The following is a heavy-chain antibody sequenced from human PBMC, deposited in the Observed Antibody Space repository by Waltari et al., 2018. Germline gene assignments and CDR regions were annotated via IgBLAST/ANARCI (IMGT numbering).Heavy chain of an antibody. D-gene: IGHD2-21*01. Sequence: QVQLVQSGAEVKKPGASVKVSCKASGYTFTGYYMNWVRQAPGQGLEWMGRINPNSGGTNYAQKFQGRVTMTRDTSISTAYMELSRLRSDDTAVYYCARDRAYCGGDCYHDAFDIWGQGTMVTVSS. CDR2: INPNSGGT. V-gene: IGHV1-2*06. CDR3: ARDRAYCGGDCYHDAFDI. J-gene: IGHJ3*02. CDR1: GYTFTGYY.